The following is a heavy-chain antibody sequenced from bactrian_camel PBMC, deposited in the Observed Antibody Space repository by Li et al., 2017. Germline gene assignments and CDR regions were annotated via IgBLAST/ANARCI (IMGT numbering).Heavy chain of an antibody. V-gene: IGHV3S53*01. CDR1: GMTYISYC. D-gene: IGHD5*01. CDR3: ARKRRFGSCIDDMTAGDY. Sequence: HVQLVESGGGSVQAGGSLRLSCAASGMTYISYCMGWFRQAPGKERERVATIDSVGFTTYGDAVRGRFTISKDKDKTVYLEMNNLQPEDTAMYYCARKRRFGSCIDDMTAGDYWGQGTQVTVS. CDR2: IDSVGFT. J-gene: IGHJ4*01.